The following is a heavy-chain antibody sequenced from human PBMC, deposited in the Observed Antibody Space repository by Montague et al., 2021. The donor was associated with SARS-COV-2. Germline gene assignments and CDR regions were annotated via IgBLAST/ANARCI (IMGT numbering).Heavy chain of an antibody. V-gene: IGHV4-34*01. D-gene: IGHD3-22*01. CDR2: INHSGSI. CDR1: GGSFSGYY. J-gene: IGHJ3*02. CDR3: ARVPDYYDSSGYYFDAFDI. Sequence: SETLSLTCAVYGGSFSGYYWSWIRQPPGKGLEWIGEINHSGSINYNPSLKSRVTISVGTSKNQFSLKLSSVTAADTAVYYCARVPDYYDSSGYYFDAFDIWGQGTMVTVSS.